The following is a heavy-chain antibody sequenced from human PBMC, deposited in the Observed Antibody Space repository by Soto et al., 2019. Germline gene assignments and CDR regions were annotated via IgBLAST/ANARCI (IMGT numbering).Heavy chain of an antibody. D-gene: IGHD2-21*02. V-gene: IGHV4-39*01. J-gene: IGHJ6*02. CDR2: IYYSGST. CDR1: GGSISSSSYY. CDR3: ARHADCGGDCYSYYYYGMDV. Sequence: SETLSLTCTVSGGSISSSSYYFCCIGQPPGNGLEWIGSIYYSGSTYYNPSLKSRVTISVDTSKNQFSLKLSSVTAADTAVYYCARHADCGGDCYSYYYYGMDVWGQGTTVTVSS.